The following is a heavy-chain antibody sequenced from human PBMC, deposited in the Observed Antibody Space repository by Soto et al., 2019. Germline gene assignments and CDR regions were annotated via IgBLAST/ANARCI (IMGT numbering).Heavy chain of an antibody. CDR2: ISYDGGNE. D-gene: IGHD1-1*01. V-gene: IGHV3-30-3*01. CDR1: GFTFSTYP. J-gene: IGHJ4*02. CDR3: VLPYNY. Sequence: GGSLRLSCAASGFTFSTYPMHWVRQAPGKGLEWVASISYDGGNEHYADSVKGRFTISRDNSRNTLYLQMNGLRGEDTSVYYCVLPYNYWGQGTLVTSPQ.